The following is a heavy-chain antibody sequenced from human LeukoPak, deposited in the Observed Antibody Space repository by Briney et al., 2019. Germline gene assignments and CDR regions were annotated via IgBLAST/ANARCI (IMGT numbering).Heavy chain of an antibody. D-gene: IGHD6-13*01. CDR3: AKGISPSSSWTFDY. Sequence: GGSLRVSCAASGFTFSSYAMNWVRQAPGKGLRWVSALSGSGLSKYYADSVKGRFTISRDNSKNTLYLQMNSLRAEDTAIYYCAKGISPSSSWTFDYWGQGTLVTVSS. V-gene: IGHV3-23*01. J-gene: IGHJ4*02. CDR1: GFTFSSYA. CDR2: LSGSGLSK.